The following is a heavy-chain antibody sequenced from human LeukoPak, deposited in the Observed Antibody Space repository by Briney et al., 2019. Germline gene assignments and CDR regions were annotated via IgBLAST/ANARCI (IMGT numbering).Heavy chain of an antibody. D-gene: IGHD6-19*01. CDR1: GYSISTGYY. CDR3: ASSSGWYASFDY. V-gene: IGHV4-4*07. CDR2: IYTSGST. J-gene: IGHJ4*02. Sequence: SETLSLTCTVSGYSISTGYYWSWIRQPAGKGLEWIGRIYTSGSTNYNPSLKSRVTMSVDTSKNQFSLKLSSVTAADTAVYYCASSSGWYASFDYWGQGTLVTVSS.